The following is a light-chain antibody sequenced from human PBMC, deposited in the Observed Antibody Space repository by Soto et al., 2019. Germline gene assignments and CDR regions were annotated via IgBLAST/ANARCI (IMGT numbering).Light chain of an antibody. Sequence: EIVMTQSPATLSVSPGEGATLSCRPSQSVDKDLAWYQQKPGQAPRLLIYDASNRATGIPARFSGSGSGTDFTLTISSLEPEDFAVYYCQQRSNWPRITFGQGTRLEIK. J-gene: IGKJ5*01. CDR1: QSVDKD. CDR3: QQRSNWPRIT. V-gene: IGKV3-11*01. CDR2: DAS.